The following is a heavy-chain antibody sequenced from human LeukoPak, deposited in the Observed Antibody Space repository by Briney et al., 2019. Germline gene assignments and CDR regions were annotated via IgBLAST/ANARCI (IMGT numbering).Heavy chain of an antibody. J-gene: IGHJ3*02. CDR2: ISESSSSK. CDR1: GLTFSSYS. Sequence: PGGSLRLSCAVSGLTFSSYSMNWVRQAPGKGLEWVSHISESSSSKHYADSVRGRFTVSRDNAKNSLYLQMNSLRAEDTAEYYCARDGGGPDAFDIWGQGTMVTVSS. CDR3: ARDGGGPDAFDI. V-gene: IGHV3-48*01.